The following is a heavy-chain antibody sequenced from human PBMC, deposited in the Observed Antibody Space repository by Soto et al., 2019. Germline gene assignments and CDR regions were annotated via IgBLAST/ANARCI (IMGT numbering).Heavy chain of an antibody. D-gene: IGHD6-19*01. Sequence: SSLKVSCKASGGTLSSYAISWVRQAPGQGLEWMGGIIPIFGTANYAQKFQGRVTITADESTSTAYMELSSLRSEDTAVYYCARSNQWPHRFDYYYYYGMDVWGQGTTVTVSS. V-gene: IGHV1-69*13. CDR2: IIPIFGTA. CDR1: GGTLSSYA. J-gene: IGHJ6*02. CDR3: ARSNQWPHRFDYYYYYGMDV.